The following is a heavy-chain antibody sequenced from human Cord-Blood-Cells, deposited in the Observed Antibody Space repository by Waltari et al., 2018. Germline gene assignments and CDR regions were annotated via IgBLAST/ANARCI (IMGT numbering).Heavy chain of an antibody. J-gene: IGHJ4*02. CDR1: GGSSSGYY. Sequence: QVQLQQWGAGLLKPSETLSLTCAVYGGSSSGYYWSWIRQPPGKGLEWIGEINHSGSTNYNPSLKSRVTISVDTSKNQFSLKLSSVTAADTAVSYCARVWFGEFYIDYWGQGTLVTVSS. CDR2: INHSGST. V-gene: IGHV4-34*01. CDR3: ARVWFGEFYIDY. D-gene: IGHD3-10*01.